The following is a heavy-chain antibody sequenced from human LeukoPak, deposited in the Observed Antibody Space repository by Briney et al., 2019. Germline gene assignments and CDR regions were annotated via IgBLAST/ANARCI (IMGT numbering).Heavy chain of an antibody. V-gene: IGHV3-7*01. CDR3: ARRKGYCCSTSCYSYYYYYMDV. D-gene: IGHD2-2*02. Sequence: GGSLRLSCAASGFTFSSYWMSWVRQAPGKGLEWVANIKQDGSEKYYVDSVKGRFTISRDNAKNSLYLQMNSLRAEDTAVYYCARRKGYCCSTSCYSYYYYYMDVWGKGTTVTVSS. CDR2: IKQDGSEK. J-gene: IGHJ6*03. CDR1: GFTFSSYW.